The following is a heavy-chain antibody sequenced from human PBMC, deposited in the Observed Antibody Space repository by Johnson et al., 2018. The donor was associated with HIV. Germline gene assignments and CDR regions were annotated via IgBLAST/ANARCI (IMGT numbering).Heavy chain of an antibody. V-gene: IGHV3-33*06. D-gene: IGHD2-21*02. CDR2: VWYDGRNK. CDR1: GLTFSSYG. Sequence: QVQLVESGGGVAQPGRSLRLSCEVSGLTFSSYGFHWVRQSPGKGLEWVAVVWYDGRNKHYADSVKGRFTISRDNSINTVSLQMNSLRAEDTAVYYCAKDLGWGLGDDAFDIWGQGTMVTVSS. J-gene: IGHJ3*02. CDR3: AKDLGWGLGDDAFDI.